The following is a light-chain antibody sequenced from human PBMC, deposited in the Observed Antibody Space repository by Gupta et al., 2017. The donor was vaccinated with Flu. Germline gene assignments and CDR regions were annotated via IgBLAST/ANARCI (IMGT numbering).Light chain of an antibody. Sequence: IQMTQSPSLLSASVADRVTITCRASQGISNYLAWFQQEPGKAPKSLIYAASTLHSGVPSKFSGSGSGTDFTLTISSLQPEDFATYYCQQEESSPWTFGQGTKVEIK. CDR1: QGISNY. CDR3: QQEESSPWT. J-gene: IGKJ1*01. V-gene: IGKV1-16*02. CDR2: AAS.